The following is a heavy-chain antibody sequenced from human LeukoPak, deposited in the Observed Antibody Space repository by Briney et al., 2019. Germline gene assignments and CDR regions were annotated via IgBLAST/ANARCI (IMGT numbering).Heavy chain of an antibody. V-gene: IGHV4-39*01. CDR1: GGSISSSNYY. CDR2: IYYSGST. CDR3: ASERGAYYDVLTGPFDY. D-gene: IGHD3-9*01. Sequence: SETLSLTCTVSGGSISSSNYYWGWIRQPPGKGLEWIGSIYYSGSTYYNPSLKSRVTISIDTSKNQFSLKLSSVTAADTAVYYCASERGAYYDVLTGPFDYWGQGTLVTVSS. J-gene: IGHJ4*02.